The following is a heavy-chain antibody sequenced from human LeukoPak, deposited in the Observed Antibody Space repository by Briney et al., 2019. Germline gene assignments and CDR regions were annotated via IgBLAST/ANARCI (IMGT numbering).Heavy chain of an antibody. Sequence: SVKVSCKASGGTFSSYAISWVRQAPGQGLEWIGGIIPIFGTANYAQKFQGRVTITTDESTSTAYMELSSLRSEDTAVYYCAREPYYDILTGFDHWGQGTLVTVSS. CDR2: IIPIFGTA. D-gene: IGHD3-9*01. J-gene: IGHJ5*02. CDR1: GGTFSSYA. CDR3: AREPYYDILTGFDH. V-gene: IGHV1-69*05.